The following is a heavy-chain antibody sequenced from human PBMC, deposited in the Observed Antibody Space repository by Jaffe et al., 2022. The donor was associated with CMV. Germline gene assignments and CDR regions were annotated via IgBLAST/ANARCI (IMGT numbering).Heavy chain of an antibody. D-gene: IGHD2-2*01. Sequence: QVQLQESGPGLVKPSETLSLTCTVSGGSVSSGSYYWSWIRQPPGKGLEWIGYIYYSGSTNYNPSLKSRVTISVDTSKNQFSLKLSSVTAADTAVYYCARDNIVVVPSGMDVWGQGTTVTVSS. J-gene: IGHJ6*02. CDR1: GGSVSSGSYY. V-gene: IGHV4-61*01. CDR2: IYYSGST. CDR3: ARDNIVVVPSGMDV.